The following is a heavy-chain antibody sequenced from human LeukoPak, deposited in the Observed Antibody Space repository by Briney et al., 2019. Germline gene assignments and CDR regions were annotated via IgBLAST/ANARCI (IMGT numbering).Heavy chain of an antibody. V-gene: IGHV3-20*04. D-gene: IGHD6-13*01. CDR2: INWNGSIT. CDR3: ARVYLSQQLVPGLDY. Sequence: GGSLRLSCAASGFIFDDYGMSWVRQAPGKGLEWVSGINWNGSITGYADSAKGRFTISRDNAKNSLYLQMNSLRAEDTALYYCARVYLSQQLVPGLDYWGQGTLVTVSS. J-gene: IGHJ4*02. CDR1: GFIFDDYG.